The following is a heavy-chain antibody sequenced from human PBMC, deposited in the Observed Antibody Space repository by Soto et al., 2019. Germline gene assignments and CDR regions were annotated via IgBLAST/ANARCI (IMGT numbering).Heavy chain of an antibody. CDR2: IYYSGST. V-gene: IGHV4-59*01. Sequence: SEPLSLTSSASGCPISSYYWSWIRQPPGKGLEWIGYIYYSGSTKYNPSLKSRVTISGDTSKNQFALKLSSVTVADTAVYYCARAATSVTSLNWFDPWGQG. CDR1: GCPISSYY. CDR3: ARAATSVTSLNWFDP. J-gene: IGHJ5*02. D-gene: IGHD4-4*01.